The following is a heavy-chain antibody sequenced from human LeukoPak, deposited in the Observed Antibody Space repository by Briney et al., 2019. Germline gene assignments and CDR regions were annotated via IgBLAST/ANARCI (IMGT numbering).Heavy chain of an antibody. D-gene: IGHD3-22*01. Sequence: GGSLRLSCAASGFTFSSYAMSWVRQAPGKGLEWVSAISGSGGSTYYADSVKGRFTISRDNSKNTLYLQMNSLRAEDTAVYYCAKDLSYYDSSGRHFDYWGQGTLVTVSS. CDR2: ISGSGGST. V-gene: IGHV3-23*01. CDR1: GFTFSSYA. CDR3: AKDLSYYDSSGRHFDY. J-gene: IGHJ4*02.